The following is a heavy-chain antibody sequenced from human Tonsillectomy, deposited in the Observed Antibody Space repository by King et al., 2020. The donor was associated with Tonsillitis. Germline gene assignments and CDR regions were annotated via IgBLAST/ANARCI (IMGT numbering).Heavy chain of an antibody. CDR3: ARPRRSSGWTSDALDI. V-gene: IGHV3-66*01. D-gene: IGHD6-19*01. CDR2: IYSAGAS. Sequence: VQLVESGGGLVQPGGSLRLSCAASGFTVNSNYMSWVRQAPGKGLEWVSVIYSAGASYYADSVKGRFIISRDNSKNTLYLQMNSLRAEDTAVYYCARPRRSSGWTSDALDIWGQGTMVTVSS. J-gene: IGHJ3*02. CDR1: GFTVNSNY.